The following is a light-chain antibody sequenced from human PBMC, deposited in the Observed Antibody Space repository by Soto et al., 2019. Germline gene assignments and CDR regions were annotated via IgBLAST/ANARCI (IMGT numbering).Light chain of an antibody. Sequence: NFMLTQPHSVSESPGKTVTISCTGSSGSIASKYVQWYQQRPGSAPATVIYEDNQRPSGVPDRFSGSKSGNTASLTISGLRAEDEADYYCCSYVGRNTYVFGTGTKLTVL. CDR1: SGSIASKY. CDR3: CSYVGRNTYV. CDR2: EDN. J-gene: IGLJ1*01. V-gene: IGLV6-57*02.